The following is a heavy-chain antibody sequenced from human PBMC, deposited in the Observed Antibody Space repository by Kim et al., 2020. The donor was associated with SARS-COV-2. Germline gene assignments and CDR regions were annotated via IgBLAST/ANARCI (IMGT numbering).Heavy chain of an antibody. Sequence: YYADSVKGRFTISRDNSKTTLYLQMNSLRAEDTAVYYCAKDPGGYYGMDVWGQGTTVTVSS. V-gene: IGHV3-33*06. CDR3: AKDPGGYYGMDV. D-gene: IGHD3-16*01. J-gene: IGHJ6*02.